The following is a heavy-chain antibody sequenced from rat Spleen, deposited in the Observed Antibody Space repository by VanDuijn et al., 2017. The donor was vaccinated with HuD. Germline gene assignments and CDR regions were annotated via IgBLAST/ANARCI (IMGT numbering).Heavy chain of an antibody. J-gene: IGHJ2*01. D-gene: IGHD4-6*01. V-gene: IGHV2S13*01. CDR2: IWSGGNT. Sequence: QVQLKESGPGLVQPSQTLSLTCTGSGISLTSYHVRWVRQSPGKGPEWMAVIWSGGNTDYNSALKSRLSISRDTAKSQVFLKVNSLKTEDTGIYYCTRGIYYFDYWGQGVMVTVSS. CDR3: TRGIYYFDY. CDR1: GISLTSYH.